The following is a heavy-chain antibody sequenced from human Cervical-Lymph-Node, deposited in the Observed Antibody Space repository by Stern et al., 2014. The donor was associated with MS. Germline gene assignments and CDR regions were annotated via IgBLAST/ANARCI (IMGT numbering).Heavy chain of an antibody. CDR2: IVPMFAKA. V-gene: IGHV1-69*01. Sequence: DQLVESGAEVKKPGSSVRVSCKASGGSFQSYAFNWLRPAPGQGLEWIGDIVPMFAKANYAQKFQGRVTVTADEATNTVYMELSFLTSEDTAVYYCARERSIHYPAFAPWGQGTLVTVSS. CDR3: ARERSIHYPAFAP. D-gene: IGHD3-10*01. CDR1: GGSFQSYA. J-gene: IGHJ5*02.